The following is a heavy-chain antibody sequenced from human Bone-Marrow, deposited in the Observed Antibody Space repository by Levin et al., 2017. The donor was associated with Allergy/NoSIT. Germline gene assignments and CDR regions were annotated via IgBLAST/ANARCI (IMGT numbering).Heavy chain of an antibody. CDR1: GFTFSDYG. CDR2: ISDDGTNK. Sequence: GGSLRLSCAASGFTFSDYGMHWVRQAPGKGLEWVALISDDGTNKYYADSVKGRFTASRDNSKNTLFLQMNSLRAEDSAVYYCAKIPLYYYYYMDVWGKGTAVTVSS. V-gene: IGHV3-30*18. J-gene: IGHJ6*03. CDR3: AKIPLYYYYYMDV.